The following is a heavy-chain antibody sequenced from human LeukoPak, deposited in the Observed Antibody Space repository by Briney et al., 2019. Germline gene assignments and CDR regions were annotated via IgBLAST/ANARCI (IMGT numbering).Heavy chain of an antibody. CDR2: IYSSGTT. J-gene: IGHJ4*02. Sequence: PGGSLTLSCAASGFTVSNNYMNWVRQAPGKGLEWVAVIYSSGTTYYADSVKGRFTISRNNSKNTLYLQMNSLRPEDTAVYYCAKMRAGVELDFWGQGTLVTVSS. V-gene: IGHV3-66*02. D-gene: IGHD1-26*01. CDR3: AKMRAGVELDF. CDR1: GFTVSNNY.